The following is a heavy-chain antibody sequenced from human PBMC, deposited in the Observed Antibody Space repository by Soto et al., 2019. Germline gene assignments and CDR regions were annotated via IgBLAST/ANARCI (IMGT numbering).Heavy chain of an antibody. CDR3: ARVSIAARLSDAFDI. J-gene: IGHJ3*02. V-gene: IGHV3-33*01. CDR2: IWYDGSNK. CDR1: GFTFSSYG. Sequence: PGGSLRLSCAASGFTFSSYGMHWVRQAPGKGLEWVAVIWYDGSNKYYADSVKGRFTISRDNSKNTLYLQMNSLRAEDTAVYYCARVSIAARLSDAFDIWGQGTMVSVS. D-gene: IGHD6-6*01.